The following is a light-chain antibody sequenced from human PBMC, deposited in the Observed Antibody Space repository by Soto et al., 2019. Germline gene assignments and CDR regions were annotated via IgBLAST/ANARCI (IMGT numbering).Light chain of an antibody. CDR3: QQSYSTLIT. CDR2: AAS. V-gene: IGKV1-39*01. CDR1: QSLSSD. Sequence: DSPMTQSPSYLSASVGDRVTITCRARQSLSSDLNWYQQNTGKAAKLLIYAASSLQSGVPSRFSGSGSGTEFTLAISSLQPEDFATDYCQQSYSTLITFGQGTLTEIK. J-gene: IGKJ5*01.